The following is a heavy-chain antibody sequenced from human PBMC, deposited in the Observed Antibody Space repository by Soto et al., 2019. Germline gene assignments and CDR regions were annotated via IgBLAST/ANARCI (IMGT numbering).Heavy chain of an antibody. Sequence: SVQVSCKASGFTFTLSAVQWLRQARGQRLEWIGWIVVGSGNTNYAQKFQERVTITRDMSTSTAYMELSSLRSEDTAVYYCASRTVNTRLPLFGMDFCGQGTTVTVS. CDR2: IVVGSGNT. D-gene: IGHD1-1*01. V-gene: IGHV1-58*01. J-gene: IGHJ6*02. CDR3: ASRTVNTRLPLFGMDF. CDR1: GFTFTLSA.